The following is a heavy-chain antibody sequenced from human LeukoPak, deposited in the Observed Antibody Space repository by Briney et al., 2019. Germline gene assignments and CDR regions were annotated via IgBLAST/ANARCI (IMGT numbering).Heavy chain of an antibody. V-gene: IGHV3-49*03. CDR3: TRDIALFWFGELRYFDY. CDR2: IRTKAYGGTT. Sequence: QSGRSLRLSCTASGFTFGDYAMSWFRQAPGKGLEWVGFIRTKAYGGTTEYAASVKGRFTISRDDSKSIAYLQMNSLKTEDTAVYYCTRDIALFWFGELRYFDYWGQGTLVTVSS. J-gene: IGHJ4*02. D-gene: IGHD3-10*01. CDR1: GFTFGDYA.